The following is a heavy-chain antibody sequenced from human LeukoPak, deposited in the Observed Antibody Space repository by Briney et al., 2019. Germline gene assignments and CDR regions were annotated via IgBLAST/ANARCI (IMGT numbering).Heavy chain of an antibody. D-gene: IGHD2-15*01. CDR2: IYYSGST. CDR1: GGSISSSSYY. CDR3: ARLYVVVVAATLYNWFDP. Sequence: PSETLSLTCTVSGGSISSSSYYWGWLRQPPGTGLEWLGRIYYSGSTYYNPSLKSRVTLSVHTSKNQFSLKLSSVTAADTAVYYCARLYVVVVAATLYNWFDPWGQGTLVTVSS. J-gene: IGHJ5*02. V-gene: IGHV4-39*01.